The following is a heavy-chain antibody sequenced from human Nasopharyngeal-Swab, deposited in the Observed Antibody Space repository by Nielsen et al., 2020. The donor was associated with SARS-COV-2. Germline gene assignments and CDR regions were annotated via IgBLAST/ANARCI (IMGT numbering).Heavy chain of an antibody. J-gene: IGHJ4*02. CDR1: GFSFNTYT. CDR3: LRGIGGLQATDREF. V-gene: IGHV3-21*06. Sequence: GGSLLSCAASGFSFNTYTFNWVRQAPGKGLEWVSFIHTGSNDILYAESVKGRFSISRDDAQSSLHLQMNSLRVEDTAVYYCLRGIGGLQATDREFWGQGTLVTVSS. CDR2: IHTGSNDI. D-gene: IGHD3-16*01.